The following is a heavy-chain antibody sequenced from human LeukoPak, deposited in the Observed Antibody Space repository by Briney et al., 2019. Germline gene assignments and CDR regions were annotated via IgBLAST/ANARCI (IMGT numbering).Heavy chain of an antibody. J-gene: IGHJ4*02. Sequence: PSETLSLTCTVSGGSISSSSYYWGWIRQPPGKGLEWIGSIYYSGSTYYNPSLKSRVTISVDTSKNQFSLKLSSVTAADTAVYYCARVTAYSIALNYWGQGTLVTVSP. CDR3: ARVTAYSIALNY. CDR1: GGSISSSSYY. CDR2: IYYSGST. D-gene: IGHD4-11*01. V-gene: IGHV4-39*01.